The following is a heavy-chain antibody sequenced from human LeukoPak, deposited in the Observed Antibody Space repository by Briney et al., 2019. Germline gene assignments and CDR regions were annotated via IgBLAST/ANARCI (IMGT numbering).Heavy chain of an antibody. CDR2: IYYDGSDK. Sequence: GGSLRLSCVVSGFTFRNFGMHWVRQAPGKGLEWVAVIYYDGSDKYYVDSVKGRFAVSRDNSKNTLYLQMNSLRVEDTAVYHCARDRSQHYFDYWGQGALVTVSS. J-gene: IGHJ4*02. CDR3: ARDRSQHYFDY. D-gene: IGHD5-18*01. V-gene: IGHV3-33*01. CDR1: GFTFRNFG.